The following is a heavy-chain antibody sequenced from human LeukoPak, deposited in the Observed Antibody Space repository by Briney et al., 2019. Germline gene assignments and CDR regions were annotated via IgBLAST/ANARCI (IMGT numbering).Heavy chain of an antibody. D-gene: IGHD3-22*01. CDR2: IYYSGST. J-gene: IGHJ4*02. CDR3: ARVDVGWYDSSGYFDY. CDR1: GDSISSGDHY. Sequence: SETLSLTCTVSGDSISSGDHYWSWIRQPPGKGLEWIGYIYYSGSTFYNPSLKSRVTISVDTSKNQFSLKLRSVTAADTAVYYCARVDVGWYDSSGYFDYWGQGTLVTVSS. V-gene: IGHV4-30-4*08.